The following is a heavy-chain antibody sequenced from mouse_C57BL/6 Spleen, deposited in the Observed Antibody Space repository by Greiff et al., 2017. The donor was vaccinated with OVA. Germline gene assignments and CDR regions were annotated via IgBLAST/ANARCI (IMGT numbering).Heavy chain of an antibody. V-gene: IGHV1-72*01. Sequence: QVQLQQPGAELVKPGASVKLSCKASGYTFTSYWMHWVTQRPGRGLEWIGRIDPNSGGTKYNEKFKSKAPLTVDKPSSTAYMPLSSLTSEDSAGYDGARKNYEGGSFDYGGQGTTLTVSA. CDR1: GYTFTSYW. J-gene: IGHJ2*01. CDR2: IDPNSGGT. D-gene: IGHD2-4*01. CDR3: ARKNYEGGSFDY.